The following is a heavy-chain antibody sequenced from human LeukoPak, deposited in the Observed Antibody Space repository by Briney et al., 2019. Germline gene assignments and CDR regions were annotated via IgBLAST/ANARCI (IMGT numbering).Heavy chain of an antibody. Sequence: SETLSLTCAVSGYSISSGYYWGWIRQPPGKGLEWIGSIYHSGSTYYNPSLKSRVTISVDTSKNQFSLKLSSVTAADTAVYYCAREVHVDIVADEYYFDYWGQGTLVTVSS. CDR3: AREVHVDIVADEYYFDY. CDR2: IYHSGST. CDR1: GYSISSGYY. D-gene: IGHD5-12*01. V-gene: IGHV4-38-2*02. J-gene: IGHJ4*02.